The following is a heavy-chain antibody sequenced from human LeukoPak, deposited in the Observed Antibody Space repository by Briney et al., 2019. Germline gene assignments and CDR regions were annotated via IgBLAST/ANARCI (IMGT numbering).Heavy chain of an antibody. J-gene: IGHJ4*02. D-gene: IGHD4-17*01. CDR1: GYTFTSYD. V-gene: IGHV1-8*01. CDR3: ARAYGDYDEYFDY. Sequence: ASVKVSCKASGYTFTSYDINWVRQATGQGLEWMGWMNPNSGNTGYAQKFQGRVTMARNTSISTAYMELSSLRSEDTAVYYCARAYGDYDEYFDYWGQGTLDTVSS. CDR2: MNPNSGNT.